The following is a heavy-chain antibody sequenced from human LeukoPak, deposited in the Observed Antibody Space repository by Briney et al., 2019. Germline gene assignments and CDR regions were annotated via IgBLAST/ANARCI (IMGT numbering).Heavy chain of an antibody. J-gene: IGHJ4*02. CDR1: GYSFTSYW. CDR3: ARLTGYFPGVHFDY. D-gene: IGHD1-26*01. Sequence: GESLKISCKGSGYSFTSYWIGWVRQMPGKGLEWMGIIYPADSQTKYSPSFQGQVTISADQSINTAYLRWSSLKASDTAMYFCARLTGYFPGVHFDYCGQGTLVTVSS. V-gene: IGHV5-51*01. CDR2: IYPADSQT.